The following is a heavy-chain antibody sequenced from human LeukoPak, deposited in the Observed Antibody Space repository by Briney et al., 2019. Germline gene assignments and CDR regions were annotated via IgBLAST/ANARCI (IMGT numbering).Heavy chain of an antibody. V-gene: IGHV1-8*01. CDR3: ARDRAIAARPYWFDP. D-gene: IGHD6-6*01. Sequence: ASVKVSCKASGYTFTSYDINWVRQATGQGLEWMGWMNPNSGNTGYAQKFQGRVTMTRNTSISTAYMELSSLRSEDTAVYYCARDRAIAARPYWFDPWGQGTLVTVSP. J-gene: IGHJ5*02. CDR1: GYTFTSYD. CDR2: MNPNSGNT.